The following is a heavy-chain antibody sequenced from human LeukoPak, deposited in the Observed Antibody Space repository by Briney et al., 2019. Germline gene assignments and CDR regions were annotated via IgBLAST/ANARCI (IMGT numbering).Heavy chain of an antibody. Sequence: SDSLSLTCNVSGDSISSDYWSWIRQTPGKGLEWIGFIFHSGTTDYNPSLQSRATISIDTSRKSFSLKLLSVTAADTAVYYCARTRPQDYATSYTDVWGTGATVTVSS. V-gene: IGHV4-59*08. D-gene: IGHD1-26*01. J-gene: IGHJ6*03. CDR2: IFHSGTT. CDR3: ARTRPQDYATSYTDV. CDR1: GDSISSDY.